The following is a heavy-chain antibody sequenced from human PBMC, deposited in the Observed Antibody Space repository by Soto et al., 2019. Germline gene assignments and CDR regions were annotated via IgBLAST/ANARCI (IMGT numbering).Heavy chain of an antibody. J-gene: IGHJ4*02. CDR2: ISAYNGNT. CDR1: GYTFTSYG. V-gene: IGHV1-18*01. Sequence: QVQLVQSGAEVKKPGASVKVSCKASGYTFTSYGISWVRQAPGQGLEWMGWISAYNGNTNNAQKRHGGVSMPPDATTRTAYIEMRSLRSDETAVYCCARDLVYWGQGTLVTVSS. D-gene: IGHD6-13*01. CDR3: ARDLVY.